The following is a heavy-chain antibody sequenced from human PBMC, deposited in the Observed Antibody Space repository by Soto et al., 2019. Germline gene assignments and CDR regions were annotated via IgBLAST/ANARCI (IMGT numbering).Heavy chain of an antibody. V-gene: IGHV1-69*08. CDR3: ARDRITTRGDAFDL. CDR2: IIPIPDIT. Sequence: QVQLVQSGAEVRKPGSSVKVSCKAPGGTFSTYIISWVRQAPGQGLEWMGRIIPIPDITNYAQKFQGRVTGNADRSTRTAYMGLASLKSEDTAVYYCARDRITTRGDAFDLWGQGTMVTVSS. D-gene: IGHD3-3*01. J-gene: IGHJ3*01. CDR1: GGTFSTYI.